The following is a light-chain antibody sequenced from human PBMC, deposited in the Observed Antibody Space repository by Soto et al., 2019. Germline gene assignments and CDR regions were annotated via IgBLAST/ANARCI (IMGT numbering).Light chain of an antibody. Sequence: DIEMTQSPSSLSASVGDRVTVTCRASQSISSFLNWYQQKRGKAPKLLIQGATALQSGVPLRFSGSGSGTDFSLTISSLQPEDFATYYCQQSYSTLITFGGGTKVDIK. V-gene: IGKV1-39*01. CDR3: QQSYSTLIT. CDR2: GAT. CDR1: QSISSF. J-gene: IGKJ4*01.